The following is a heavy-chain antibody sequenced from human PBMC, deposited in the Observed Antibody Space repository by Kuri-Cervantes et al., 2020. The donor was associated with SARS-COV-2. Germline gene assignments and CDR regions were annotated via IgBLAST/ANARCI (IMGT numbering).Heavy chain of an antibody. D-gene: IGHD3-10*01. Sequence: GESLKISCAASGFTFCSYAMSWVRQAPGKGLEWVSAISGSGGSTYYADSVKGRFTISRDNSKNTLYLQMNSLRAEDTAVYYCAKHAMVRGVIITKAGGTDYWGQGTLVTVSS. J-gene: IGHJ4*02. V-gene: IGHV3-23*01. CDR2: ISGSGGST. CDR3: AKHAMVRGVIITKAGGTDY. CDR1: GFTFCSYA.